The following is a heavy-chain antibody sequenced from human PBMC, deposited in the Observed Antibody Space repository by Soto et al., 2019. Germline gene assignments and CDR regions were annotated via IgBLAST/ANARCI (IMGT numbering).Heavy chain of an antibody. V-gene: IGHV3-30-3*01. J-gene: IGHJ3*02. CDR3: AIIPSSVTTLDAFDI. CDR1: GFTFSSYA. D-gene: IGHD4-17*01. CDR2: ISYDGSNK. Sequence: QVQLVESGGGVVQPGRSLRLSCAASGFTFSSYAMHWVRQAPGKGLEWVAVISYDGSNKYYADSVKGRFTISRDNSKNTLYLQMNSLRAEDTAVYYCAIIPSSVTTLDAFDIWGQGTMVTVSS.